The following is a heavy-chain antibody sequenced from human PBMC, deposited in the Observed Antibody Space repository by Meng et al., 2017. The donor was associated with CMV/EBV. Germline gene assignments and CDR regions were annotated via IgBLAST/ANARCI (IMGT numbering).Heavy chain of an antibody. CDR2: IYYSGST. J-gene: IGHJ6*02. CDR3: ARDATIFGVAYGMDV. V-gene: IGHV4-39*07. D-gene: IGHD3-3*01. Sequence: GSLRLSCTVSGGSISSSSYYWGWIRQPPGKGLGWIGSIYYSGSTYYNPSLKRRVTISVDTSKNQFSLKLSSVTAADTAVYDFARDATIFGVAYGMDVWGQGTTVTVSS. CDR1: GGSISSSSYY.